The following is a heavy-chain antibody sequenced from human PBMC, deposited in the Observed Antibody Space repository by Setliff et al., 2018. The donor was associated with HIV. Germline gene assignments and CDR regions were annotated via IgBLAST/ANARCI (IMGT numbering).Heavy chain of an antibody. CDR3: ARGGAVSADFDS. CDR2: IYYDGRT. V-gene: IGHV4-39*07. D-gene: IGHD3-16*01. Sequence: LSLTCTVSGGSIRTGAYYWGWIRQPPGKGLEWIGSIYYDGRTFYKPSLKSRLTISVDTSKNQFSLSLSSVTAADTAVYFCARGGAVSADFDSWGQGTLVTVSS. CDR1: GGSIRTGAYY. J-gene: IGHJ5*01.